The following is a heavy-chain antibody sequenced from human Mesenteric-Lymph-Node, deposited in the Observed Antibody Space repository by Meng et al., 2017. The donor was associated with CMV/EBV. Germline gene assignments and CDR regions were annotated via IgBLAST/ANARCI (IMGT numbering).Heavy chain of an antibody. J-gene: IGHJ4*02. CDR1: GGSISSSNW. Sequence: AVSGGSISSSNWWSWGRQPPGKGLEWFGDIYHSGSTNYNPSLKSRVTISVDKSKNQFSLKLSSVTAADTAVYYCAREDRGGSGSYDYWGQGTLVTVSS. D-gene: IGHD3-10*01. CDR2: IYHSGST. CDR3: AREDRGGSGSYDY. V-gene: IGHV4-4*02.